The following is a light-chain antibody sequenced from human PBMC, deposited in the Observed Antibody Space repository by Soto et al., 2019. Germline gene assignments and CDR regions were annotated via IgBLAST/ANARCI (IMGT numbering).Light chain of an antibody. Sequence: QSVLTQPASVSGSPGQSITISCTGTSSDFGAYNYVSWYQQYPGRAPKLMIYEVNNRPSGVSNRFSGSKSGNTASLTISGLQAEDEADYYCSSFTTSSTYVVGAGTKVTVL. CDR1: SSDFGAYNY. CDR2: EVN. CDR3: SSFTTSSTYV. J-gene: IGLJ1*01. V-gene: IGLV2-14*01.